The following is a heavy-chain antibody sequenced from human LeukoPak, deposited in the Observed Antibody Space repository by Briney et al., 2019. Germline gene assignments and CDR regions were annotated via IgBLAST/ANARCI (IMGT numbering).Heavy chain of an antibody. V-gene: IGHV3-23*01. Sequence: QAGGSLRLSCAASGFTFSSYGMSWVRQAPGKGLEWVSAISGSGGSTYYADSVKGRFTISRDNSKNTLYLQMNSLRAEDTAVYYCAKVGDPRTPVSPPRYYFDYWGQGTLVTVSS. CDR3: AKVGDPRTPVSPPRYYFDY. D-gene: IGHD1-14*01. CDR1: GFTFSSYG. CDR2: ISGSGGST. J-gene: IGHJ4*02.